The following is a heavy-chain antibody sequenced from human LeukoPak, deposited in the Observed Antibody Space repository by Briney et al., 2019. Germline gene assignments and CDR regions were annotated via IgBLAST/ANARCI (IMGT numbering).Heavy chain of an antibody. V-gene: IGHV3-30*04. CDR3: ARGWVERGYSGFDY. CDR2: ISYDGSNK. Sequence: PGGSLRLSCAATGFTFSSYAMHWVRQAPGKGLEWVAVISYDGSNKYYADSVKGRFTISRDNSKNTLYLQMNSLRAEDTAVYYCARGWVERGYSGFDYWGQGTLVTVSS. CDR1: GFTFSSYA. D-gene: IGHD5-12*01. J-gene: IGHJ4*02.